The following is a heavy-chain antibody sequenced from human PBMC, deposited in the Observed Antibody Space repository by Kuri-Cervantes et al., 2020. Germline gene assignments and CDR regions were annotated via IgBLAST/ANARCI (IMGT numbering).Heavy chain of an antibody. CDR2: IYHSGST. J-gene: IGHJ6*02. V-gene: IGHV4-30-2*01. CDR3: ARDATNYDYVWGSYRTYGMDV. CDR1: GGSISSGGYS. Sequence: QTLSLTCAVSGGSISSGGYSWSWIRQPPGKGLEWIGYIYHSGSTYYNPSLKSRVTISVDRSKNQFSLKLSSVTAADTAVYYCARDATNYDYVWGSYRTYGMDVWGQGTTVTVSS. D-gene: IGHD3-16*02.